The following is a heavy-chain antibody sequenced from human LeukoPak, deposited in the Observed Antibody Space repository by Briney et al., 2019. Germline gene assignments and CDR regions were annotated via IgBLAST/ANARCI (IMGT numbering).Heavy chain of an antibody. V-gene: IGHV4-34*01. CDR1: GGSFSGYY. CDR2: INHSGST. D-gene: IGHD3-10*01. CDR3: ARGGATMVRGVHGY. Sequence: PSETLSLTCAVYGGSFSGYYWNWIRQPPGKGLEWIGEINHSGSTNYSPSLKSRVTISVDTSKNQFSLKLSSVTAADTAVYYCARGGATMVRGVHGYWGQGTLVTVSS. J-gene: IGHJ4*02.